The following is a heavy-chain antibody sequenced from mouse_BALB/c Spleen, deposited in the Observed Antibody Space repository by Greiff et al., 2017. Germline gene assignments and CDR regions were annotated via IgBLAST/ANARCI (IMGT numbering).Heavy chain of an antibody. CDR3: ALYYEGFDV. J-gene: IGHJ1*01. D-gene: IGHD1-1*01. CDR2: IYPGSGST. Sequence: QVQLQQPGAELVKPGTSVKLSCKASGYNFTSYWINWVKLRPGQGLEWIGDIYPGSGSTNYNEKFKSKATLTVDTSSSTAYMQLSSLASEDSALYYCALYYEGFDVWGAGTTVTVSS. V-gene: IGHV1-55*01. CDR1: GYNFTSYW.